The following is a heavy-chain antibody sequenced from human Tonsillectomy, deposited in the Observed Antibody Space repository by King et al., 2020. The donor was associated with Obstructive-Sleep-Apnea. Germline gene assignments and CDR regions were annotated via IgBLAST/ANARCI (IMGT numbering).Heavy chain of an antibody. CDR2: ISGSGGST. CDR1: GFTFSSYA. Sequence: VQLVESGGGLVQPGGSLRLSCGVSGFTFSSYAMSWVRQAPGKGLEWVSVISGSGGSTHYADSVKGRFTISRDNSKSTLYLQMNSLRAEDTAVYFCACRNYYDSSAMTCWGQGTLVTVSS. D-gene: IGHD3-22*01. V-gene: IGHV3-23*04. J-gene: IGHJ4*02. CDR3: ACRNYYDSSAMTC.